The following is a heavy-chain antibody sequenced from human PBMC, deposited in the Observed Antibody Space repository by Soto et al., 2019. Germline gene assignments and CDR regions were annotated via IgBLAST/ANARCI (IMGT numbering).Heavy chain of an antibody. CDR1: GYTFTSYG. V-gene: IGHV1-18*01. J-gene: IGHJ6*02. Sequence: ASVKVSCKASGYTFTSYGISWVRQAPGQGLEWMGWISAYNGNTNYAQKLQGRVTMTTDTSTSTAYMELRSLRSDDTAVYYCAREAGYCSGGSCRFFYGMDVWGQGTTVTVSS. CDR2: ISAYNGNT. D-gene: IGHD2-15*01. CDR3: AREAGYCSGGSCRFFYGMDV.